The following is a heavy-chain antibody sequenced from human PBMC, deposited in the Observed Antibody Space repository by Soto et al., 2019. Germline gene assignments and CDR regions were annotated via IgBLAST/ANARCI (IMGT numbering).Heavy chain of an antibody. V-gene: IGHV1-2*02. CDR2: IHPNSGDT. J-gene: IGHJ5*02. CDR1: GYTFTDHD. CDR3: TRDSSKGTNSYKWFDP. Sequence: SVKGSWKTAGYTFTDHDINWVRQALGQGPEYMGWIHPNSGDTNYVQRFQGRLIMTRDTSINTAYMELRRLTSDDTAVYYCTRDSSKGTNSYKWFDPWGQGTLVTGSS.